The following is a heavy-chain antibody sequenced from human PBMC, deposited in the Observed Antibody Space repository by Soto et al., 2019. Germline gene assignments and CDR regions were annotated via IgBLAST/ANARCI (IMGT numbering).Heavy chain of an antibody. CDR2: IYSTGTT. J-gene: IGHJ4*02. V-gene: IGHV3-53*01. CDR1: GFTVGNNY. D-gene: IGHD3-10*01. CDR3: AKDGRGSGSHYNSFGY. Sequence: EVQLVESGGGLIQPGGSLKLSCAASGFTVGNNYMSWVRQAPGKGLEWVSLIYSTGTTKYADSVKGRFTVSRDNAKNTLLLQMNSLRAKDTVVYYCAKDGRGSGSHYNSFGYWGQGTLVTVSS.